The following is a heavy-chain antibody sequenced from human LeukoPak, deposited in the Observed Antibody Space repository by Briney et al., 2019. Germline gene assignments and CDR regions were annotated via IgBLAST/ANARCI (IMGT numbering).Heavy chain of an antibody. CDR1: GFTFSNYW. CDR3: AGPTYYYDSTGSLN. CDR2: IKQDGSEK. J-gene: IGHJ4*02. D-gene: IGHD3-22*01. Sequence: GGSLRLSCAVSGFTFSNYWMTWVRQAPGKGLEWVANIKQDGSEKYYVDSVKGRFTISRDNAKNSLYLQMNSLRVEDTAVYYCAGPTYYYDSTGSLNWGQGILITVSS. V-gene: IGHV3-7*05.